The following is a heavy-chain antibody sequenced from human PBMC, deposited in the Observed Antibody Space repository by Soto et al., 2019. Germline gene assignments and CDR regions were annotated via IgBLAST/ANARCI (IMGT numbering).Heavy chain of an antibody. CDR3: ASLSSGCYALPYYYYGMDV. CDR1: GFTFSSYA. D-gene: IGHD6-19*01. Sequence: QVQLVESGGGVVQPGRSLRLSCAASGFTFSSYAMHWVRQAPGKGLEWVAVISYDGSNKYYADSVKGRFTISRDNSKNTLYLQMNSLRAEDTAVYYCASLSSGCYALPYYYYGMDVWGQGTTFTVSS. CDR2: ISYDGSNK. V-gene: IGHV3-30-3*01. J-gene: IGHJ6*02.